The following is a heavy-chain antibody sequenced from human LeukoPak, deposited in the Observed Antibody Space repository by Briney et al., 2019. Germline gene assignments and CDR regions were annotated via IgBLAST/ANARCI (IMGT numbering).Heavy chain of an antibody. D-gene: IGHD5-18*01. CDR1: GYTFTSNY. V-gene: IGHV1-46*01. Sequence: GASVKVSCKAFGYTFTSNYMHWVRQAPGQGPEWMGVISPSGGSTTYAQKFQGRVTLTRDMSTSTDYLELSSLRSEDTAMYYCAREIGPRQLHLWGSAFDYWGQGTLVTVSS. CDR2: ISPSGGST. J-gene: IGHJ4*02. CDR3: AREIGPRQLHLWGSAFDY.